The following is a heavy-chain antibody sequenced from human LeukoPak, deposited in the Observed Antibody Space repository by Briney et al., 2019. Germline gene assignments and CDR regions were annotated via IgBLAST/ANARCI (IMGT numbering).Heavy chain of an antibody. V-gene: IGHV5-10-1*01. CDR3: ARHAEYSSSWDYFDY. CDR2: IDPSDSYT. D-gene: IGHD6-13*01. Sequence: GESRRISCKGSGYSFTSYWISWVRQMPGKGLEWMGSIDPSDSYTNYSPSFQGHVTISADKSISTAYLQWSSLKASDTAMYYCARHAEYSSSWDYFDYWGQGTLVTVSS. CDR1: GYSFTSYW. J-gene: IGHJ4*02.